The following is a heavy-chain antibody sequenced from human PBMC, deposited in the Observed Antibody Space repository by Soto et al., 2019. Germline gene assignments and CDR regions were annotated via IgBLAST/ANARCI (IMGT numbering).Heavy chain of an antibody. CDR3: AGHPQWLVHIDY. D-gene: IGHD6-19*01. CDR1: GGSISSSSYH. Sequence: PSETLSLTCTVSGGSISSSSYHWGWIRQPPGKGLEWIGGIYYSGSTYYNPSLKSRVTISVDTSKNQFSLKLTSMTAADTAVYYFAGHPQWLVHIDYWGQGAQVTVSS. V-gene: IGHV4-39*01. J-gene: IGHJ4*02. CDR2: IYYSGST.